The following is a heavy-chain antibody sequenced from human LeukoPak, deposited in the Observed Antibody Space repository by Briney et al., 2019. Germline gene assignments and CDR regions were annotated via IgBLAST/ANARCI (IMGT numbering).Heavy chain of an antibody. CDR3: GRLARNAWYAVDY. CDR1: GFTFSSYG. V-gene: IGHV3-30*03. Sequence: GGSLRLSCAAPGFTFSSYGMHWVRQAPGKGLEWVAVISYDGSNKYYADSVKGRFTISRDNPTNSLYLQINSLRAEDTALYYCGRLARNAWYAVDYWGQGTLVTVSS. D-gene: IGHD6-19*01. CDR2: ISYDGSNK. J-gene: IGHJ4*02.